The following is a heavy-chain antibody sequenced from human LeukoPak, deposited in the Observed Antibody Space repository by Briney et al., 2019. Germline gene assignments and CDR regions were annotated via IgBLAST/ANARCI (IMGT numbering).Heavy chain of an antibody. CDR2: INHSGST. CDR3: ARRFGRGLSPYFDY. CDR1: GGSFSGYY. Sequence: PSETLSLTCAVYGGSFSGYYWSWIRQPPGKGLEWIGEINHSGSTNYNPSLKSRVTISVDTSKNQFSLKLSSVTAADTAVYYCARRFGRGLSPYFDYWGQGTLVTVSS. D-gene: IGHD5-24*01. J-gene: IGHJ4*02. V-gene: IGHV4-34*01.